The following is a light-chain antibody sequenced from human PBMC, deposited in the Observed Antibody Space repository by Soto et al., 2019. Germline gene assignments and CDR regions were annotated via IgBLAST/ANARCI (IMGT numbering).Light chain of an antibody. V-gene: IGKV3-20*01. CDR2: GSS. Sequence: EIVLTQSPATLSLSPGERATLSGRASQSVSSLNLSWYQQKPGQAPRLVISGSSSRAAGLPDRFSGSGSGTDFTLTISRLEPEDFAFYYCQHYDDSPPRYTFGQGTKLEIK. CDR1: QSVSSLN. CDR3: QHYDDSPPRYT. J-gene: IGKJ2*01.